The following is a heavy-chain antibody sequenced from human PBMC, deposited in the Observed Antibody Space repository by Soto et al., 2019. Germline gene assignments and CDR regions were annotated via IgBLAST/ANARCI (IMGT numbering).Heavy chain of an antibody. CDR1: GYTFTSYD. CDR2: MNPNSGNT. D-gene: IGHD2-15*01. Sequence: QVQLVQSGAEVKKPGASVKVSCKASGYTFTSYDINWVRQATGQGLEWMGWMNPNSGNTGYAQKFQGRVTMTRNTTISTAYMELRSLRSEDTAVYYCARFYCSGGSCYSFYSYYYYMDVWGKGTTVTVSS. CDR3: ARFYCSGGSCYSFYSYYYYMDV. J-gene: IGHJ6*03. V-gene: IGHV1-8*01.